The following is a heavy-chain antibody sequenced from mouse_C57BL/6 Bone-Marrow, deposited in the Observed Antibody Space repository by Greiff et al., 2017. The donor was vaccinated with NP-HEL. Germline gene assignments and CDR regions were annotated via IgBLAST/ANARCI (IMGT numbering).Heavy chain of an antibody. V-gene: IGHV1-76*01. CDR1: GYTFTDYY. CDR2: IYPGSGNT. CDR3: ARGGWLLDY. D-gene: IGHD2-3*01. Sequence: QVHVKQSGAELVRPGASVKLSCKASGYTFTDYYINWVKQRPGQGLEWIARIYPGSGNTYYNEKFKGKATLTAEKSSSTAYMQLSSLTSEDSALYFCARGGWLLDYWGQGTSVTVSS. J-gene: IGHJ4*01.